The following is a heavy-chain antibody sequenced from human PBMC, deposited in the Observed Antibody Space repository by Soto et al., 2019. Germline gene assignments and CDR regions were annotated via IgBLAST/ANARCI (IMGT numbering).Heavy chain of an antibody. V-gene: IGHV3-30-3*01. D-gene: IGHD3-10*01. CDR1: GFTFSSHS. J-gene: IGHJ4*02. Sequence: ESGGGVVQPGRSLRLSCAASGFTFSSHSIQWVRQASGKGLEWVAVISYDGSIKYYADSVKGRFTISRDNSKNTAYLQMNSLRAEDTAVFYCAREWSTSGDLDYWGQGTLVIVSS. CDR2: ISYDGSIK. CDR3: AREWSTSGDLDY.